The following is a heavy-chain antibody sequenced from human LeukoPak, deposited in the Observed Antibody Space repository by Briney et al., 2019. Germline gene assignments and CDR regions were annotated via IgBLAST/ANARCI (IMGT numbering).Heavy chain of an antibody. D-gene: IGHD2-21*01. CDR1: GFTFNSYW. Sequence: GGSLRLSCAASGFTFNSYWMSWVRQAPGKGLEWVANIKQDGSEKYYVDSVKGRFTISRDNAKNSLYLQMNSLRAEDTAVYYCARDLFHQINWFDPWGQGTLVTVSS. J-gene: IGHJ5*02. CDR2: IKQDGSEK. V-gene: IGHV3-7*01. CDR3: ARDLFHQINWFDP.